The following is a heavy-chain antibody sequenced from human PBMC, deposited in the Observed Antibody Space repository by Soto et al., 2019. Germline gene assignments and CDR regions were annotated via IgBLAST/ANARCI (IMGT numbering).Heavy chain of an antibody. V-gene: IGHV3-33*01. Sequence: QVQLVESGGGVVQPGRSLRLSCAASGFTFSSYGIHWVRQAPGKGLEWVAVIWYDGSNKYYADSVKGRFTISRDNSKKTRYLQMISLRAEDTAVYYCAREGMPVVPPTQPYWDFDLWGRGTLFTVSS. CDR2: IWYDGSNK. CDR3: AREGMPVVPPTQPYWDFDL. J-gene: IGHJ2*01. CDR1: GFTFSSYG. D-gene: IGHD2-21*02.